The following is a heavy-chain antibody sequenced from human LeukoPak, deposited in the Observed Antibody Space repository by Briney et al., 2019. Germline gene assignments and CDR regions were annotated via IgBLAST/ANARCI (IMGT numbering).Heavy chain of an antibody. CDR1: GFTFSSYS. J-gene: IGHJ6*03. V-gene: IGHV3-21*01. CDR2: ISSSSSYI. D-gene: IGHD2-15*01. Sequence: TGGSLRLSCAASGFTFSSYSMNWVRQAPGKGLEWVSSISSSSSYIYYADSVKGRFTISRDNAKNSLYLQMNSLRAEDTAVYYCARDPSGGVNMDVWGKGTTVTVSS. CDR3: ARDPSGGVNMDV.